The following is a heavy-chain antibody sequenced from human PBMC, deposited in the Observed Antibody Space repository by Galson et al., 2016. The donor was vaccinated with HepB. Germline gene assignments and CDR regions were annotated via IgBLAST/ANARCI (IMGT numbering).Heavy chain of an antibody. CDR2: IYSSGST. Sequence: SETLSLTCTISGGSFSTYSWSWIRQPPGKGLEWIGYIYSSGSTNYNPSLKSRVTISVDTSMNQFSLKLSSVTAADTAVYYCARTEPSSGFRYWGQGTLVTVSS. CDR3: ARTEPSSGFRY. D-gene: IGHD3-22*01. CDR1: GGSFSTYS. J-gene: IGHJ4*02. V-gene: IGHV4-59*08.